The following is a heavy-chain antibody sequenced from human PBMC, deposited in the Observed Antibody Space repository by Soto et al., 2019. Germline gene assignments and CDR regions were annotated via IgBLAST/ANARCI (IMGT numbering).Heavy chain of an antibody. CDR1: GYAFTTYG. V-gene: IGHV1-18*01. D-gene: IGHD1-1*01. CDR2: ISAHNGNT. CDR3: ARGRYGDY. Sequence: QVHLVQSGAAVKKPGASVKVSSQASGYAFTTYGITWVRQAPGQGLEWMGWISAHNGNTNYAQKLQGRVTVTRDASTSTAYMELRSLRSDDTAVYYCARGRYGDYWGQGALVTVSS. J-gene: IGHJ4*02.